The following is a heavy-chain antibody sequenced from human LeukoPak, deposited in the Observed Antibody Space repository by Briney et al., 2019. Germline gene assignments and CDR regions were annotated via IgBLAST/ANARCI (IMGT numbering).Heavy chain of an antibody. D-gene: IGHD6-19*01. CDR1: GGSISSSNYY. J-gene: IGHJ4*02. CDR3: ARHEEYSSGWYVGPLYFGY. CDR2: IYYSGST. Sequence: SETLSLTCTVSGGSISSSNYYWGRLRQPPGKGLEWIGTIYYSGSTYYNSSLKSRVTIYVDTSKNQFSPRLNSVTAADTAVYYCARHEEYSSGWYVGPLYFGYWGQGTLVTVSS. V-gene: IGHV4-39*01.